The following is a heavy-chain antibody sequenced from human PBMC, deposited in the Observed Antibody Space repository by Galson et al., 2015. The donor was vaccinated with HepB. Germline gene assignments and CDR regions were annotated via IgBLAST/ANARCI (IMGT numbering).Heavy chain of an antibody. CDR3: AVGREMATILDY. D-gene: IGHD5-24*01. CDR2: IDPSDSYT. CDR1: GYSFTSYW. V-gene: IGHV5-10-1*01. J-gene: IGHJ4*02. Sequence: QSGAEVKKPGESLRISCKGSGYSFTSYWISWVRQMPGKGLEWMGRIDPSDSYTNYSPSFQGHVTISADKSISTAYLQWSSLKASDTAMYYCAVGREMATILDYWGQGTLVTVSS.